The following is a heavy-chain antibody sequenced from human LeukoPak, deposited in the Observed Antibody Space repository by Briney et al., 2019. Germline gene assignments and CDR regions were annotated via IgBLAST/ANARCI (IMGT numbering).Heavy chain of an antibody. J-gene: IGHJ3*02. CDR1: GFTFSSYG. CDR2: IRYDGSNK. D-gene: IGHD5-12*01. CDR3: ARPGGYSAYAGDSADALDI. V-gene: IGHV3-30*02. Sequence: PGGSLRLSCAASGFTFSSYGMHWVRQAPGKGLEWVAFIRYDGSNKYYADSVKGRFTTSRDNSKNTLYLQMNSLRAEDTAVYYCARPGGYSAYAGDSADALDIWGQGTMVTVSS.